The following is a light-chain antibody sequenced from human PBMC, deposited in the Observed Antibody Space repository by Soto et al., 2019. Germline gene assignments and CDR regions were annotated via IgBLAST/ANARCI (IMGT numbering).Light chain of an antibody. CDR1: QSVSSN. CDR2: GAS. J-gene: IGKJ1*01. CDR3: QHYNNWPRT. Sequence: EIVMTQSPATLSVSPGERATLSCRASQSVSSNLAWYQQKPGQAPRLLIYGASTSATGIPARFSGSGSGTEFTLTISSLQSEDFAAYYCQHYNNWPRTFGQGTKVEIK. V-gene: IGKV3-15*01.